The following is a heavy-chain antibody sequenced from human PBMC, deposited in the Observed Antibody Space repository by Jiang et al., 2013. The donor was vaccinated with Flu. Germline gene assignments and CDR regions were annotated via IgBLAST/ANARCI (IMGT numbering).Heavy chain of an antibody. V-gene: IGHV4-39*07. CDR1: GGSISSSSYY. CDR3: ARHLRVRYPLVATPFDY. J-gene: IGHJ4*02. D-gene: IGHD5-12*01. CDR2: SIIWEH. Sequence: KPSETLSLTCTVSGGSISSSSYYWGWIRQPQGRGWSGLGVSIIWEHLLQPSLKSRVTISVDTSKNQFSLKLSSVTAADTAVYYCARHLRVRYPLVATPFDYWGQGTLVTVSS.